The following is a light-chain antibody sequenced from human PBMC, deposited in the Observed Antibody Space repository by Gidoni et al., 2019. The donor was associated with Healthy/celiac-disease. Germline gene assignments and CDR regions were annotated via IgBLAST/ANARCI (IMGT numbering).Light chain of an antibody. CDR3: QQYYSTPPT. CDR2: WAS. V-gene: IGKV4-1*01. J-gene: IGKJ1*01. CDR1: QSVLYSSNNKSY. Sequence: IVMTQSPDSLAVSLGERATINCKSSQSVLYSSNNKSYLAWYQQKPGQPPKLLIYWASTRESGVPDRFSGSGSGTDFTLTISSLQAEDVAVYYCQQYYSTPPTFGQGTKVEIK.